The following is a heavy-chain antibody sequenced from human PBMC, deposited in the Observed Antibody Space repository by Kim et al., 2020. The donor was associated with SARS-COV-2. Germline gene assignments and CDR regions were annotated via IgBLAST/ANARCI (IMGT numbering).Heavy chain of an antibody. CDR1: GYTFTSYG. CDR2: ISAYNGNT. Sequence: ASVKVSCKASGYTFTSYGISWVRQAPGQGLEWMGWISAYNGNTNYAQKLQGRVTMTTDTSTSTAYMELRSLRSDDTAVYYCARGPSDYYDIWGLSAGGYYYGMDVWGQGTTVTVSS. CDR3: ARGPSDYYDIWGLSAGGYYYGMDV. V-gene: IGHV1-18*04. D-gene: IGHD3-22*01. J-gene: IGHJ6*02.